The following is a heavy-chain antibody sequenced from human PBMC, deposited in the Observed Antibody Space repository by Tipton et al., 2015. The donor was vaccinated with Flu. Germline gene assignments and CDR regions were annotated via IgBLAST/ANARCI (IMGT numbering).Heavy chain of an antibody. CDR2: ISSSGSTI. J-gene: IGHJ4*02. CDR1: GFTFSSYE. CDR3: ARDGPLVGATHYFDY. D-gene: IGHD1-26*01. Sequence: SLRLSCAASGFTFSSYEMNWVRQAPGKGLEWVSYISSSGSTIYYADSVKGRFTISRDNAKNSLYLQMNSLRAEDTAVYYCARDGPLVGATHYFDYWSQGTLVTVSS. V-gene: IGHV3-48*03.